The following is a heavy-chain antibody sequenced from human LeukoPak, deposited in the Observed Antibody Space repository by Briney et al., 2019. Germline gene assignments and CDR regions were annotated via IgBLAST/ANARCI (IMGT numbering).Heavy chain of an antibody. D-gene: IGHD3-22*01. Sequence: SETLSLTCTVSGGSISSYYWSWIRQPPGKGLEWIGEINHSGSTNYNPSLKSRVTISVDTSKNQFSLKLSSVTAADTAVYYCARTGSYYYDSSGLRFDYWGQGTLVTVSS. V-gene: IGHV4-34*01. CDR3: ARTGSYYYDSSGLRFDY. CDR2: INHSGST. CDR1: GGSISSYY. J-gene: IGHJ4*02.